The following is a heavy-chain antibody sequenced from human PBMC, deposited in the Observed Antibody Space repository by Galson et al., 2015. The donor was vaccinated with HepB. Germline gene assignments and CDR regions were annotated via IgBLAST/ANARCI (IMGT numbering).Heavy chain of an antibody. V-gene: IGHV1-18*01. Sequence: SVKVSCKASGYTFTSYGISWVRQAPGQGLEWMGWISAYNGNTNYAQKLQGRVTMTTDTSTSTAYMELRSLRSDDTAVYYCARDSNYGSGIIDNWFDPWGQGTLVTVSS. J-gene: IGHJ5*02. CDR3: ARDSNYGSGIIDNWFDP. CDR2: ISAYNGNT. CDR1: GYTFTSYG. D-gene: IGHD3-10*01.